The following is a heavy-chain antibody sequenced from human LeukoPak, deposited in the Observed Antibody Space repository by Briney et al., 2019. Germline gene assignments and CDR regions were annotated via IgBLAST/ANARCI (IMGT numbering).Heavy chain of an antibody. CDR3: AKGWEFRVVIPAAVS. CDR2: ISGSGEST. CDR1: VFIFSSYA. V-gene: IGHV3-23*01. D-gene: IGHD3-3*01. Sequence: TVGSLRLSCEVSVFIFSSYAMTWVRQAPGKGLQCVSSISGSGESTYYAYSMKGRFTISRDNSKNTLSLQMNSLRAEDTAVYFCAKGWEFRVVIPAAVSWGQGTLVTVSS. J-gene: IGHJ5*02.